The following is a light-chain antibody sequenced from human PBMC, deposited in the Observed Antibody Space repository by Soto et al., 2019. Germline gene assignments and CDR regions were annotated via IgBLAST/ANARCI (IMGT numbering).Light chain of an antibody. CDR3: QQYGSSPWT. CDR2: GAS. J-gene: IGKJ1*01. CDR1: QSVSSSQ. V-gene: IGKV3-20*01. Sequence: EIVMTQSPATLSVSPGERATLSCRASQSVSSSQLAWYQQKPGQAPRLLIYGASSRATGIPDGFSGSGSGTDFTLTISRLEPEDSAVYYCQQYGSSPWTFGQGTKVDIK.